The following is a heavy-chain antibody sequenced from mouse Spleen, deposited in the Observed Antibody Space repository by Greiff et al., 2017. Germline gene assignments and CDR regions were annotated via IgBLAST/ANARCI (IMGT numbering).Heavy chain of an antibody. CDR2: FHPYNDDT. CDR1: GYTFTTYP. J-gene: IGHJ4*01. Sequence: VKLQESGAELVKPGASVKMSCKASGYTFTTYPIEWMKQNHGKSLEWIGNFHPYNDDTKYNEKFKGKATLTVEKSSSTVYLELSRLTSDDSAVYYCARGGNYGAFYAMDYWGQGTSVTVSS. V-gene: IGHV1-47*01. CDR3: ARGGNYGAFYAMDY. D-gene: IGHD2-1*01.